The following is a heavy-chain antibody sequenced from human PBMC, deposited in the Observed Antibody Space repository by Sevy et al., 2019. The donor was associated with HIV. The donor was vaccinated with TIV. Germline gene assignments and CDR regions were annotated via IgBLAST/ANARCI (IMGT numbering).Heavy chain of an antibody. CDR1: GYNFNNYY. CDR3: ARGDGTGRCFDS. J-gene: IGHJ4*02. Sequence: ASVKVSCKASGYNFNNYYIHWVRQAAGQGLQWMGVINPTSSSTYYPPKFQGRVTMTRDTSTSTVSLDLSSLRSEDTAVYYSARGDGTGRCFDSWGQGTLVTVSS. V-gene: IGHV1-46*02. D-gene: IGHD1-26*01. CDR2: INPTSSST.